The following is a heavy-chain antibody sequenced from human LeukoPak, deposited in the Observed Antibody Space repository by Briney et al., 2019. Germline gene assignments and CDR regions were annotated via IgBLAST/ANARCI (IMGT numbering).Heavy chain of an antibody. CDR1: GYALSESS. CDR2: FDIEDVET. J-gene: IGHJ5*02. CDR3: ARGIVAAAGTDWFDP. D-gene: IGHD6-13*01. Sequence: GASVKVSCKVSGYALSESSIHWVRQTPGEGFEWLGGFDIEDVETAYAQKFRGRLTMTEDTSTDTAYMELINLRSDDTAVYYCARGIVAAAGTDWFDPWGQGTLVTVSS. V-gene: IGHV1-24*01.